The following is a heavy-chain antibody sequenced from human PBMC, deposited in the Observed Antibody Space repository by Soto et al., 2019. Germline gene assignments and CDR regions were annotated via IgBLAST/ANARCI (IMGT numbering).Heavy chain of an antibody. CDR2: ISSGSSSTNI. CDR1: GFTFSTYS. Sequence: EVQLVESGGGLVKPGGSLRLSCAVSGFTFSTYSMNWVRQAPGKGLEWVSCISSGSSSTNIYYADSVKGRFTISRDNANNSLFLQMNSLRAEDTAVYYCARARDHLLLGPIDSWGPGILVTVSA. D-gene: IGHD2-2*01. V-gene: IGHV3-21*02. CDR3: ARARDHLLLGPIDS. J-gene: IGHJ4*02.